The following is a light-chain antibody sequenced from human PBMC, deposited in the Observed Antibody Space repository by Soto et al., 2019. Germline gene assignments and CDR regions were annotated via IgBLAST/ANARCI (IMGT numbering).Light chain of an antibody. Sequence: QSALTQPASVSESPGQSITISCTGSSSDVGGFNYVSWYQQHPGKAPKLLIYGVSNRPSGVSDRFSASKSGNTASLTISGLQAEDAADYYCSSYTIRSTFYVFGLGPRSPS. CDR2: GVS. CDR3: SSYTIRSTFYV. CDR1: SSDVGGFNY. V-gene: IGLV2-14*01. J-gene: IGLJ1*01.